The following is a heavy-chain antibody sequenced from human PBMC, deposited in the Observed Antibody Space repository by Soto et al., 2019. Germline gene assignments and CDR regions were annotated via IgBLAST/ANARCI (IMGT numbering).Heavy chain of an antibody. CDR2: IIPIFGTA. V-gene: IGHV1-69*06. CDR3: ASVDIVVVVAAIPNNYYYYGMDV. Sequence: SVKVSCKASGGTFSSYAISWVRQAPGQGLEWMGGIIPIFGTANYAQKFQGRVTITADKSTSTAYMELSSLRSEDTAVYYCASVDIVVVVAAIPNNYYYYGMDVRGQGTTVTVS. J-gene: IGHJ6*02. D-gene: IGHD2-15*01. CDR1: GGTFSSYA.